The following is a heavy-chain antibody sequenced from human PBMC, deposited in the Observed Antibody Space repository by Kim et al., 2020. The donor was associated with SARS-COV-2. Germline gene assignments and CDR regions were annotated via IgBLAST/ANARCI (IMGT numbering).Heavy chain of an antibody. D-gene: IGHD3-10*01. V-gene: IGHV3-15*01. CDR3: TTDWDYYGSGSPGY. Sequence: GGSLRLSCVVSGFTFNNAWMSWVRQAPGKGLEWVGRIKSKTDGGTTDYAAPGKGRFTISRDDSKNTLYLQMSSLKTEDTAVYYCTTDWDYYGSGSPGYWGQGTLVTVSS. J-gene: IGHJ4*02. CDR1: GFTFNNAW. CDR2: IKSKTDGGTT.